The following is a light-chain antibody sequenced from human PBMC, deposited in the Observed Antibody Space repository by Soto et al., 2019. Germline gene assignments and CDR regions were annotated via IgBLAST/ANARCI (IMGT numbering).Light chain of an antibody. CDR3: QQYGSSPVT. Sequence: EIVLTQSPGTLSLSPGERATLSCRASQSVSSSYLAWYQQKPGQAPRLLIHGASSRATGIPDRFSGSGSGTDFTLTISRLEPEDFAVYYCQQYGSSPVTFGQGTKLEIK. CDR2: GAS. V-gene: IGKV3-20*01. CDR1: QSVSSSY. J-gene: IGKJ2*01.